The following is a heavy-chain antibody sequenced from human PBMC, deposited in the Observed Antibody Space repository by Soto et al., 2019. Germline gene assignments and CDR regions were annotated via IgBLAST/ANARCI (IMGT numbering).Heavy chain of an antibody. CDR2: INAGNGNT. J-gene: IGHJ4*02. CDR3: ARSRDILTGYYYYYFDY. Sequence: GASVKVSCKASGYTFTSYAMHWVRQAPGQRLEWMGWINAGNGNTKYSQKFQGRVTITRDTSASTAYMELSSLRSEDTAVYYCARSRDILTGYYYYYFDYWGQGTLVTVSS. CDR1: GYTFTSYA. D-gene: IGHD3-9*01. V-gene: IGHV1-3*01.